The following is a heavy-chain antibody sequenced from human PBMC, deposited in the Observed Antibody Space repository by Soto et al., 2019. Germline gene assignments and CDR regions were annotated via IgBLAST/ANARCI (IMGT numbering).Heavy chain of an antibody. CDR3: ARVVGYYYDSSRDALDI. Sequence: GASVKVSCKASGYTFTSYGISWVRQAPGQGLEWMGWISAYNGNTNYAQKLQGRVTMTTDTSTSTAYMELRSLRSDDTAVYYCARVVGYYYDSSRDALDIWGQGTMVTVSS. J-gene: IGHJ3*02. V-gene: IGHV1-18*04. CDR1: GYTFTSYG. CDR2: ISAYNGNT. D-gene: IGHD3-22*01.